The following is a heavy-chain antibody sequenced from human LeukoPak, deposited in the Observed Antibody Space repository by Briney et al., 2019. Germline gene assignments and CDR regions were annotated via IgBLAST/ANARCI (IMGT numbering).Heavy chain of an antibody. Sequence: PGGSLRLSCAASGFTFSSYEMNWVRQAPGKGLEWVSYISSNGSTIYYADSVKGRFTISRDNAKNALYLQMNSLRAEDTGFYYCARETFSGYDSGSFLQWGQGTLVTVSS. J-gene: IGHJ4*02. D-gene: IGHD3-10*01. CDR3: ARETFSGYDSGSFLQ. V-gene: IGHV3-48*03. CDR2: ISSNGSTI. CDR1: GFTFSSYE.